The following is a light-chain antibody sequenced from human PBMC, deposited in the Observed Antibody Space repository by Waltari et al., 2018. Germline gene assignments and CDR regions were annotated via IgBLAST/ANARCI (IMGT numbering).Light chain of an antibody. CDR3: FSFTPTSRLAM. V-gene: IGLV2-14*03. J-gene: IGLJ3*02. CDR1: STYLGGHAF. CDR2: DVP. Sequence: QSALTQPASVSGSPGPSITISCTGTSTYLGGHAFFSWYQHHPGQAPKLLIYDVPKRASGISSRFSGSKSGNTASLTISGLQAEDEADYYCFSFTPTSRLAMFAGGTKLTV.